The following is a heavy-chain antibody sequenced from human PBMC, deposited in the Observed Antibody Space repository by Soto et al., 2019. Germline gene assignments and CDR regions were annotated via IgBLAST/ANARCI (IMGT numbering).Heavy chain of an antibody. Sequence: VGSLRLSCASSVFTFSSYSMNCVRHSPGKGLEWVSSISSSSSYIYYADSVKGRFTISRDNAKNSLYLQMNSLRAEDTAVYYCARGCSGGNEYYFDYWGQGTLVTVSS. CDR3: ARGCSGGNEYYFDY. D-gene: IGHD2-15*01. V-gene: IGHV3-21*01. CDR1: VFTFSSYS. CDR2: ISSSSSYI. J-gene: IGHJ4*02.